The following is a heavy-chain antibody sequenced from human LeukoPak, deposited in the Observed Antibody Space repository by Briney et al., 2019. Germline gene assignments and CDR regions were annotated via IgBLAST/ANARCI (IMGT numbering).Heavy chain of an antibody. Sequence: GGSLRLSCAASGFSFNSYWMTWVRQAPGRGLEGVANINPAGSDIYYVDPVKGRFTISRDNAKNLVYLQMNSLRAEDTAVYSCGRFGYVAAVDLWGQGTLVTVSS. CDR1: GFSFNSYW. D-gene: IGHD2-15*01. J-gene: IGHJ4*02. V-gene: IGHV3-7*01. CDR2: INPAGSDI. CDR3: GRFGYVAAVDL.